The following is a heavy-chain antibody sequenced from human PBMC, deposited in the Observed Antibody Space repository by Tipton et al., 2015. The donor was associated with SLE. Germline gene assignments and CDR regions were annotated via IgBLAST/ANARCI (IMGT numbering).Heavy chain of an antibody. Sequence: TLSLTCTVSGGSISSYYWSWIRQPPGKGLEWIGYIYYSGSTNYNPSLKSRVTISGDTSRNQFSLTLSSVTAADTAVYYCARDTDRGSSAYAGAFDFWGQGTVVTVSS. CDR1: GGSISSYY. V-gene: IGHV4-59*12. D-gene: IGHD3-22*01. CDR3: ARDTDRGSSAYAGAFDF. CDR2: IYYSGST. J-gene: IGHJ3*01.